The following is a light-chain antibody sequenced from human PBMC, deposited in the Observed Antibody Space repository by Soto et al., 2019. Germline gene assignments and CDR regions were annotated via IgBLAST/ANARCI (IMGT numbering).Light chain of an antibody. CDR2: DAS. V-gene: IGKV1-5*01. J-gene: IGKJ1*01. Sequence: DIQMTQSPSTLSASVGDRVTISCRASQTISNWLAWYQQKPGKAPKLLIYDASSLESGVPSRFSGSGSGTEFTLTISRLHPEDFATYYCQKYNSFWTFGQGTKVEIK. CDR1: QTISNW. CDR3: QKYNSFWT.